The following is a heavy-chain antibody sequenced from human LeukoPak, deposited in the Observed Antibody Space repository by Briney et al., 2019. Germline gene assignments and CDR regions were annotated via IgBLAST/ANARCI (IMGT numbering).Heavy chain of an antibody. V-gene: IGHV3-30*02. Sequence: PGGSLRLSCAASGFTFSTYGMHWVRQAPGKGLEWVAFIRYDGSNKYYADSVKGRFTISRDNSKNTLYLQMNSLRAEDTAVYICAKDKDPWKSTSISDFDYWGQGTLVTVSS. CDR2: IRYDGSNK. J-gene: IGHJ4*02. CDR1: GFTFSTYG. D-gene: IGHD1-1*01. CDR3: AKDKDPWKSTSISDFDY.